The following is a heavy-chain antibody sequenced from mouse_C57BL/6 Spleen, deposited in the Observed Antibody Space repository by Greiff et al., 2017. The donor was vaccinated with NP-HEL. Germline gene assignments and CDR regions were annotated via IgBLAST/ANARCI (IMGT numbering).Heavy chain of an antibody. Sequence: VQLKESGPELVKPGASVKISCKASGYSFTDYNMNWVKQSNGKSLEWIGVINPNYGTTSYNQKFKGKATLTVDQSSSTAYMQHNSLTSADSTVYYCATGDGYGGDYYAMDYWGQGTSVTVSS. CDR2: INPNYGTT. D-gene: IGHD2-2*01. CDR1: GYSFTDYN. CDR3: ATGDGYGGDYYAMDY. J-gene: IGHJ4*01. V-gene: IGHV1-39*01.